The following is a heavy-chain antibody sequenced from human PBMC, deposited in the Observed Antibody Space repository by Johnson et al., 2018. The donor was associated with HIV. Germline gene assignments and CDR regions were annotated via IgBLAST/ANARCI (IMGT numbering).Heavy chain of an antibody. J-gene: IGHJ3*02. Sequence: QVQLVESGGGVVQPGRSLRLSCAASGFTFSSYAMHWVRQAPGRGLEWVAVMSYDGSNQYYADSVTGRFTISRDNSKNTLYLQMNSLRAEDTALYYCAKGVQQQLVGGAFDIWGQGTMVTVSS. V-gene: IGHV3-30-3*02. CDR3: AKGVQQQLVGGAFDI. D-gene: IGHD6-13*01. CDR1: GFTFSSYA. CDR2: MSYDGSNQ.